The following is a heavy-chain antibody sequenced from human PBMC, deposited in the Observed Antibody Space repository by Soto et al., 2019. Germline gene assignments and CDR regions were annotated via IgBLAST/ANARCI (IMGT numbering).Heavy chain of an antibody. CDR2: INPNSGNT. Sequence: ASVKVSCKASGYSFTGYSMHWVRQAPGQGLEWMGWINPNSGNTGYAQKFQGRVTMTRNTSISTAYMELSSLRSEDTAVYYCARRADYGDHDDWFDPWGQGTLVTVSS. J-gene: IGHJ5*02. CDR3: ARRADYGDHDDWFDP. V-gene: IGHV1-8*02. D-gene: IGHD4-17*01. CDR1: GYSFTGYS.